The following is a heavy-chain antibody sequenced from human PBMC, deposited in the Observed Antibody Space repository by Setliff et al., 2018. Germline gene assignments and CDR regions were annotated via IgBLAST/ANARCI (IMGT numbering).Heavy chain of an antibody. V-gene: IGHV4-30-4*08. D-gene: IGHD3-22*01. CDR1: GGSISSGDYY. CDR2: IYSSGST. J-gene: IGHJ4*02. Sequence: SETLSLTCTVSGGSISSGDYYWSWIRQPPGKGLEWMGYIYSSGSTYYNPSLKSRVSLSVDSSKNQFSLKLSSVTAADTAVYYCARESRYYYDNLGTLDYWGQGTLVTVSS. CDR3: ARESRYYYDNLGTLDY.